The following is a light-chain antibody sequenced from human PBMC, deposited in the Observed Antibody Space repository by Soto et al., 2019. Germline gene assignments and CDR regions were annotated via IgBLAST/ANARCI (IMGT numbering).Light chain of an antibody. V-gene: IGKV1-39*01. CDR2: AAS. Sequence: DIQMTQSPCSLSASVGDRVTITCRASQSISSYLYWYQQKPGQAPKLLIYAASSLQSGVPSRFSGSGSGTDFSLIVSSLQAEDFATYYCQQSDSTHWMFCQGTKVDIK. CDR1: QSISSY. CDR3: QQSDSTHWM. J-gene: IGKJ1*01.